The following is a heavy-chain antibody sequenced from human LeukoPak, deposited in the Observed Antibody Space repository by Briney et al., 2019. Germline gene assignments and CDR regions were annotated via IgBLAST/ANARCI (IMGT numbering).Heavy chain of an antibody. CDR2: IYYSGST. J-gene: IGHJ4*02. CDR1: GGSISTYY. Sequence: PSETLSLTCSVSGGSISTYYWSWIRQPPGKGLEWIGYIYYSGSTSYNPSLKSRVTISVDTSKNQFSLKLSSVTAADTAVYYCARAVGDYVWGSYLAYWGQGTLVTVSS. D-gene: IGHD3-16*01. CDR3: ARAVGDYVWGSYLAY. V-gene: IGHV4-59*12.